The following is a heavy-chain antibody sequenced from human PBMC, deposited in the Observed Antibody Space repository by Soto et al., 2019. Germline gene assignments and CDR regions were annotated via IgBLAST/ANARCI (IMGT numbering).Heavy chain of an antibody. V-gene: IGHV4-34*01. D-gene: IGHD1-1*01. Sequence: SETLSLTCAVYGGSFSGYYWTWIRQPPGTGLEWIGEINHSGSTNYNPSLKSRVTISVDTSKNQFSLKLTSVTAADTAVYYCAKLHWNDPDDYWGQGTLVTVSS. J-gene: IGHJ4*02. CDR3: AKLHWNDPDDY. CDR2: INHSGST. CDR1: GGSFSGYY.